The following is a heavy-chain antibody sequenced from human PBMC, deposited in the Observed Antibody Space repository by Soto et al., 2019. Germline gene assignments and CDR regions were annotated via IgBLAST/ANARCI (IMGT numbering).Heavy chain of an antibody. CDR1: GFTFSSYA. CDR2: ISNSGYST. D-gene: IGHD2-15*01. J-gene: IGHJ2*01. CDR3: ARDGAPNWYFDL. V-gene: IGHV3-23*01. Sequence: EVQLLDSGGGLVQPGASQRLSCAASGFTFSSYAMTWVRQVPGKGLEWVSSISNSGYSTYYADSVKGRFTISRDNSKNTLYLQLNSLRAEDTAVYYCARDGAPNWYFDLWGRGALVTVSS.